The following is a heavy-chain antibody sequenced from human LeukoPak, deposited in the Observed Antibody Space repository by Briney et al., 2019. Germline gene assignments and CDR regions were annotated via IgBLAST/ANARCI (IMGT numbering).Heavy chain of an antibody. CDR1: GYTFTGYY. CDR2: INPNSGGT. CDR3: ARDPYDFWSGYPHNWFDP. Sequence: ASAKVSCKASGYTFTGYYMHWVRQAPGQGLEWMGWINPNSGGTNYAQKFQGRVTMTRDTSISTAYMELSRLRSDDTAVYYCARDPYDFWSGYPHNWFDPWGQGTLVTVSS. D-gene: IGHD3-3*01. J-gene: IGHJ5*02. V-gene: IGHV1-2*02.